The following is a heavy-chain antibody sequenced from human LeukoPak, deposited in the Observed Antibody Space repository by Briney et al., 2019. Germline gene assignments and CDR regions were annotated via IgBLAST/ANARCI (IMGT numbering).Heavy chain of an antibody. V-gene: IGHV4-30-2*01. J-gene: IGHJ4*02. CDR2: INHSGST. D-gene: IGHD3-22*01. CDR1: GGSISSGGYY. CDR3: ARGRYYYDSSGSLDY. Sequence: SQTLSLTCTVSGGSISSGGYYWSWIRQPPGKGLEWIGEINHSGSTNYNPSLKSRVTISVDTSKNQFSLKLSSVTAADTAVYYCARGRYYYDSSGSLDYWGQGTLVTVSS.